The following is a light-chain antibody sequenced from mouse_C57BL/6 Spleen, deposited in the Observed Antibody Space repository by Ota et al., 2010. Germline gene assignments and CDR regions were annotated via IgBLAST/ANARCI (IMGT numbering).Light chain of an antibody. CDR2: WAS. CDR1: QDVGTA. Sequence: DIVMTQSHKFMSTSVGDRVSITCKASQDVGTAVAWYQQKPGQSPKLLIYWASTRESGVPDRFTGSGSGTDFTLTISSVQAEDLAVYYCQNDHSYPYTFGGGTKLEIK. V-gene: IGKV6-25*01. J-gene: IGKJ2*01. CDR3: QNDHSYPYT.